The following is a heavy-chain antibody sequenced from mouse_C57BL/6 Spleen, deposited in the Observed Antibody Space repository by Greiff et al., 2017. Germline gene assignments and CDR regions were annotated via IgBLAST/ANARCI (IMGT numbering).Heavy chain of an antibody. CDR2: FHPYNDDT. CDR1: GYTFTTYP. CDR3: ARGGIYYGYDVDGFAY. V-gene: IGHV1-47*01. Sequence: VQRVESGAELVKPGASVKMSCKASGYTFTTYPIEWMKQNHGKSLEWIGNFHPYNDDTKYNEKFKGKATLTVEKSSSTVYLELSRLTSDDSAVYYCARGGIYYGYDVDGFAYWGQGTLVTVSA. D-gene: IGHD2-2*01. J-gene: IGHJ3*01.